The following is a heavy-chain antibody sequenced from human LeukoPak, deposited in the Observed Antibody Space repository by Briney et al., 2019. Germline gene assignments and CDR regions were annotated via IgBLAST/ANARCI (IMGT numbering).Heavy chain of an antibody. CDR1: GFTFSGYW. D-gene: IGHD5-18*01. CDR2: INSDGSST. Sequence: GGSLRLSCAASGFTFSGYWMHWVRQAPGKGLVWVSRINSDGSSTTYADSVKGRFTLSRDNAKNTLYLQMNSLRAEDTAVYYGARDRAYSYGEFDYWGQGTLVSVSS. J-gene: IGHJ4*02. V-gene: IGHV3-74*01. CDR3: ARDRAYSYGEFDY.